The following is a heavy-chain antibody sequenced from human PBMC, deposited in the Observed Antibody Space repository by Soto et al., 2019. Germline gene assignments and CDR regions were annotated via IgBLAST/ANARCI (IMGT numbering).Heavy chain of an antibody. V-gene: IGHV3-30-3*01. Sequence: PGGSLRLSFAASGFTFSRFAMHWVRQAPGKGLEWVAIISYDGSNEYYADSVKGRFTISRDNSKNTMYLQMDSLRTDDTALYYCAREIGEWLLPDLDYWGQGTLVTVSS. D-gene: IGHD3-22*01. CDR1: GFTFSRFA. CDR3: AREIGEWLLPDLDY. J-gene: IGHJ4*02. CDR2: ISYDGSNE.